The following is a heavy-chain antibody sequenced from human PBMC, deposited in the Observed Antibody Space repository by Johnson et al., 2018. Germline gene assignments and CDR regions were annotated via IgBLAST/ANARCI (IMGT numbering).Heavy chain of an antibody. V-gene: IGHV3-7*01. J-gene: IGHJ6*03. Sequence: VQLVESGGGLVQPGGSLRLSCAASGFTFSSYWMSWVRQAPGKGLEWVANIKQAGSEKDYVDSVKCRFTLSRDNSKNTLYLQMNSLRAEDTAVYFCAKNYYYMDVWGKGTTVTVSS. CDR3: AKNYYYMDV. CDR2: IKQAGSEK. CDR1: GFTFSSYW.